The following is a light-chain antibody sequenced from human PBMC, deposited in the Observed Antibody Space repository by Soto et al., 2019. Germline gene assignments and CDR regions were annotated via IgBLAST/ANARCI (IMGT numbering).Light chain of an antibody. CDR1: QSVSSR. J-gene: IGKJ4*01. V-gene: IGKV3D-15*01. CDR3: QQYNDWPRRLT. Sequence: EIVLTQSPGTLSLSPGERAPLSCRASQSVSSRLAWYQQRPGQAPRLLISGASSRATGIPDRFSGSGSGTEFTLTISSLHSEDFAVYYCQQYNDWPRRLTFGGGTKVDIK. CDR2: GAS.